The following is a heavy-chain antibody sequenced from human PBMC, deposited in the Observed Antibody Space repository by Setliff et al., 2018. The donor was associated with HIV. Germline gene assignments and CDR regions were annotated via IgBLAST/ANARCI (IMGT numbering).Heavy chain of an antibody. CDR1: GYTFTSYD. D-gene: IGHD6-19*01. J-gene: IGHJ4*02. CDR3: ARVQDSSGWYPADY. CDR2: MNPNSGNT. Sequence: GASVKVSCKASGYTFTSYDINWVRQATGQGLEWMGWMNPNSGNTGYAQKFQGRVTMTRNTSMSTAYMELSSLRSEDTAVYYCARVQDSSGWYPADYWGQGTLVTVSS. V-gene: IGHV1-8*01.